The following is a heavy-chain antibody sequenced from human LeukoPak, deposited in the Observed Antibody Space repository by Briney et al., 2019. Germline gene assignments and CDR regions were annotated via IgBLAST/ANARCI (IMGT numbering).Heavy chain of an antibody. J-gene: IGHJ4*02. CDR1: GGSITSHY. V-gene: IGHV4-4*07. CDR3: AGHYYYDTTGSDY. Sequence: SETLSPTCTVSGGSITSHYWSWIRQPAGKGLKWIGRIYPSGSTNYNPSLKTRVTMSVDTSKSQFSPKLSSVTAADTAVYYCAGHYYYDTTGSDYWGQGTLVTVSS. D-gene: IGHD3-22*01. CDR2: IYPSGST.